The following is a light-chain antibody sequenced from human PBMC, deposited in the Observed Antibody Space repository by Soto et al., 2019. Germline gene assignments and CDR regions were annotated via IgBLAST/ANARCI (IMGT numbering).Light chain of an antibody. V-gene: IGLV2-14*01. CDR1: SSDVGGYNY. CDR2: EVS. CDR3: SSYTTSRTLV. J-gene: IGLJ1*01. Sequence: QSALTQPASVSGSPGQSITISCTGTSSDVGGYNYVSWYQQHPGKVPKLMIFEVSNRPSGVSNRFSGSKSGNTASLTISGLQAEDEADYYCSSYTTSRTLVFGPGTK.